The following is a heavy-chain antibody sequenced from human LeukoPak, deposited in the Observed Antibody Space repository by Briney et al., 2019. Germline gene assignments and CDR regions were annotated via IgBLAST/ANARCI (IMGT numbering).Heavy chain of an antibody. CDR2: IYYSGST. CDR1: GGSISSYY. Sequence: PSETLSLTCTVSGGSISSYYWSWIRQPPEKGLEWIGYIYYSGSTNYNPSLKSRVTISVDTSKNQFSLKLSSVTAADTAVYYCAREHIVATIAYFDYWGQGTLVTVSS. V-gene: IGHV4-59*12. D-gene: IGHD5-12*01. CDR3: AREHIVATIAYFDY. J-gene: IGHJ4*02.